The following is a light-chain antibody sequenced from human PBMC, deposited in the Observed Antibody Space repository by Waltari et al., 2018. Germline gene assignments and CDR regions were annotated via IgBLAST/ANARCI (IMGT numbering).Light chain of an antibody. CDR2: AAS. CDR3: QQSYSTPPYT. V-gene: IGKV1-39*01. J-gene: IGKJ2*01. CDR1: QTMSTY. Sequence: DIQLTQSPPSLSASVGYRVTITRRAGQTMSTYLNWYQQKPGKAPKLLIYAASSLQSGVPSRFSGSGSGTQFTLTISSLQPEDFATYYCQQSYSTPPYTFGQGTKLEIK.